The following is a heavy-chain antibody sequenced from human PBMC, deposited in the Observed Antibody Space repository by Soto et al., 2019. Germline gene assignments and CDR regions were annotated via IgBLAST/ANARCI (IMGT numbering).Heavy chain of an antibody. CDR2: IYYSGST. CDR1: GGSISSGGYY. CDR3: ARDRARYCSGGSCYSGFWFDP. J-gene: IGHJ5*02. D-gene: IGHD2-15*01. Sequence: SETLSLTCTVSGGSISSGGYYWSWIRQHPGKGLEWIGYIYYSGSTYYNPSLKSRVTISVDTSKNQFSLKLSSVTAADTAVYCCARDRARYCSGGSCYSGFWFDPWGQGTLVTVSS. V-gene: IGHV4-31*03.